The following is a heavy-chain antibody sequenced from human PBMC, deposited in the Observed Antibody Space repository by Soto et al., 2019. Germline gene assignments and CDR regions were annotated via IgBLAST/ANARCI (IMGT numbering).Heavy chain of an antibody. CDR1: GGSISNYY. CDR3: ARPSIAVAGTRYYGMDV. D-gene: IGHD6-19*01. J-gene: IGHJ6*02. V-gene: IGHV4-59*08. Sequence: SETLSLTCTVSGGSISNYYWTWIRQPPGKGLEWIGYIYYSGSTNYNPSLKSRVTISVDTSKNQFSLKLSSVTAADTAVYYCARPSIAVAGTRYYGMDVWGQGTTVT. CDR2: IYYSGST.